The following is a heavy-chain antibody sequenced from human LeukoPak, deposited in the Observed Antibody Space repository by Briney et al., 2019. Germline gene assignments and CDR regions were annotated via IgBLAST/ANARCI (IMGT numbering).Heavy chain of an antibody. V-gene: IGHV3-23*01. D-gene: IGHD3-10*01. CDR1: GFTFSSYA. CDR2: ITGSGGST. J-gene: IGHJ4*02. CDR3: ARYYYGSGSYCDY. Sequence: GGSLRFSCAASGFTFSSYAMSWVRQAPGKGLEWVSAITGSGGSTYHVDSVKGRFTISRDNSKTTMDLQMNNLRAEDTAVYYCARYYYGSGSYCDYWGQGTLVTVSS.